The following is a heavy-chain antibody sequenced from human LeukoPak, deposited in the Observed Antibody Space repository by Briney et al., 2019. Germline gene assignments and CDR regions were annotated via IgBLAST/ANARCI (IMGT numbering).Heavy chain of an antibody. CDR1: GFSFSSYG. CDR2: ISYDGSNK. J-gene: IGHJ4*02. V-gene: IGHV3-30*18. CDR3: AKDFESVVPYYGSGTDY. Sequence: GGFLRLSCAASGFSFSSYGMHWVRQAPGKGLEWVAVISYDGSNKYYAGSVKGRFTISRDNSKNTLYLQMNSLRAEDTAVYYCAKDFESVVPYYGSGTDYWGQGTLVTVSS. D-gene: IGHD3-10*01.